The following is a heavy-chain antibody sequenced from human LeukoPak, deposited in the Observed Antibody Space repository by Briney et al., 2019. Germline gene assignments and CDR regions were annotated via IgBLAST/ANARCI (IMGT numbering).Heavy chain of an antibody. CDR2: IKQDASER. V-gene: IGHV3-7*01. CDR1: GFTFSSYW. Sequence: GGSLRLSCAASGFTFSSYWMTWVRQAPGKGLEWVANIKQDASERYYVDSVKGRFTISRDNAKNSLYLQMNTLRAEDTAVYYCARAGFYSSGWYGYWGQGTLVTVSS. CDR3: ARAGFYSSGWYGY. J-gene: IGHJ4*02. D-gene: IGHD6-19*01.